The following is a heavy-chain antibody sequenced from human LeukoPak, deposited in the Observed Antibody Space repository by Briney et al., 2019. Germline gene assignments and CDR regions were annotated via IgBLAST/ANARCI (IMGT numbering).Heavy chain of an antibody. V-gene: IGHV4-59*11. J-gene: IGHJ4*02. CDR2: IYYSGST. CDR3: ASSTVTDTGFDY. Sequence: SETLSLTCTVSGGPISSHYWSWIRQPPGKGLEWIGYIYYSGSTKYNPSLKSRVTISVDTSKNQFSLKVSSVTAADTAVYYCASSTVTDTGFDYWGQGTLVTVSS. D-gene: IGHD4-11*01. CDR1: GGPISSHY.